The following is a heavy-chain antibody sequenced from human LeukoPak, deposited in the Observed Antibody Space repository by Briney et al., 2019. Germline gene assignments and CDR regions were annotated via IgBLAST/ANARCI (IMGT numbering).Heavy chain of an antibody. V-gene: IGHV3-43*02. CDR1: GFTFDDYA. CDR3: AKARWAPNFDY. Sequence: GGSLRLSCAASGFTFDDYAMRWVRHGPGKSLEWVSLINENGDIAYYGDSVRGRFTVSRDHAQNSLYLQMNSLRTEDTALYYCAKARWAPNFDYWGQGTPVTVSS. CDR2: INENGDIA. D-gene: IGHD5-24*01. J-gene: IGHJ4*02.